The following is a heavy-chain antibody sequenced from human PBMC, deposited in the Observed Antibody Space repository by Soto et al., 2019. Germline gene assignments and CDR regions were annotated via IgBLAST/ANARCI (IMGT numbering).Heavy chain of an antibody. J-gene: IGHJ4*02. CDR2: ISYDGRNK. V-gene: IGHV3-30*03. D-gene: IGHD6-19*01. CDR3: AIYSSCWYPLDY. CDR1: GFTFSSYG. Sequence: QVQLVASWGGVVQPGRYLRLSFAASGFTFSSYGMHCVRQAPGKGLEWVAVISYDGRNKYYADSVKGRFTISRDNSKNTLYLQMSSLRAEDTAVYYCAIYSSCWYPLDYWGQGTLVTVSS.